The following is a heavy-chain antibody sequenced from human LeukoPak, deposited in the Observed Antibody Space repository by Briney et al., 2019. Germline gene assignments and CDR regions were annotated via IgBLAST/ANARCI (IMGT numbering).Heavy chain of an antibody. J-gene: IGHJ4*02. CDR1: RFTFSSYW. CDR3: ARDFRSYGSGSFDY. V-gene: IGHV3-7*01. D-gene: IGHD3-10*01. Sequence: GGSLRLSCTASRFTFSSYWMNWVRQAPGKGLEWVANIKQDGSEKYYVDSVKGRFTISRDNAKNSLYLQMNSLRAEDTAVYYCARDFRSYGSGSFDYWGQGTLVTVSS. CDR2: IKQDGSEK.